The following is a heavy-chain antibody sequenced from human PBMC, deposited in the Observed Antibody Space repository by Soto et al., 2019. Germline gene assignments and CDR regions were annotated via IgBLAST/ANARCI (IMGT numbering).Heavy chain of an antibody. Sequence: PGGFLRLSCAAPGFTFRDYGMHWVRQSPGEGLEWVAVIWYDGSNKYYADSVKGRFTISRDNSKSTVYLQMNSLKAEDTAVYYCVRHTGSFQYYNGMDVWGQGTTVTVSS. D-gene: IGHD4-4*01. CDR3: VRHTGSFQYYNGMDV. CDR2: IWYDGSNK. J-gene: IGHJ6*01. CDR1: GFTFRDYG. V-gene: IGHV3-33*01.